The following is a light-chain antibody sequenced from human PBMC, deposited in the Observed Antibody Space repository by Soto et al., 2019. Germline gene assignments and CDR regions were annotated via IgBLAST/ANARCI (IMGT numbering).Light chain of an antibody. Sequence: EFVLTQSPGSLSLSPGERATLSCRASQSVTNNYLAWYQQRPAQAPRLLIYDASSRATGIPDRFSGSGSGTDFTLTISRLEPEDSAVYYCQQRSNWPSITFGQGTRLEIK. CDR1: QSVTNNY. CDR2: DAS. V-gene: IGKV3D-20*02. CDR3: QQRSNWPSIT. J-gene: IGKJ5*01.